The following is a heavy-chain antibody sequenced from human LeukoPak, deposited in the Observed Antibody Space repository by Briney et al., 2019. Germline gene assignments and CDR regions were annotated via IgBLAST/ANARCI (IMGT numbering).Heavy chain of an antibody. CDR2: INWDGASR. CDR1: GFTFSSYG. J-gene: IGHJ4*02. CDR3: VKGGGGLATITSLQY. D-gene: IGHD5-24*01. Sequence: GGSLRLSCAASGFTFSSYGMHWIRQAPGKGLEWVSAINWDGASRTYADSVKGRFSISRDNSKNSLYLQMNSLRREDTALYYCVKGGGGLATITSLQYWGQGTLVTVSS. V-gene: IGHV3-43*01.